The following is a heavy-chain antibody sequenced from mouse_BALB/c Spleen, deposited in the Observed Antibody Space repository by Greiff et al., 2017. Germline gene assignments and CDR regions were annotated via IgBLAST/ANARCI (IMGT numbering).Heavy chain of an antibody. Sequence: QVQLQQSGPGLVAPSQSLSITCTVSGFSLTSYGVHWVRQPPGKGLEWLGVIWAGGSTNYNSALMSRLSISKDNSKSQVFLKMNSLQTDDTAMYYCAREMITNWGAMDYWGQGTSVTVSS. CDR2: IWAGGST. V-gene: IGHV2-9*02. J-gene: IGHJ4*01. CDR3: AREMITNWGAMDY. CDR1: GFSLTSYG. D-gene: IGHD2-4*01.